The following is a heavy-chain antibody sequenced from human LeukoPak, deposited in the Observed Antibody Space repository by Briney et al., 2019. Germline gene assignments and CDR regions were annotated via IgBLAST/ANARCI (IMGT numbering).Heavy chain of an antibody. J-gene: IGHJ3*02. CDR1: GFTFGSDA. CDR3: AKSRTGINDAFDI. CDR2: ISYSGGIT. V-gene: IGHV3-23*01. Sequence: GGSLRLSCATSGFTFGSDAMSWVRQAPGKGLEWVSVISYSGGITYYTDPVKGRFTTSRDNSKNTLYLQMNSLRAEDTAVYYCAKSRTGINDAFDIWGQGTMVTVS. D-gene: IGHD1-1*01.